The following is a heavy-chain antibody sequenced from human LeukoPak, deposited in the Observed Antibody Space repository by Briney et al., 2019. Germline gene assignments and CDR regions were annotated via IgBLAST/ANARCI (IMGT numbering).Heavy chain of an antibody. V-gene: IGHV1-69*04. CDR2: IIPILGIA. D-gene: IGHD3-10*01. Sequence: GVSVTVSCKASGGTFSSYAISWVRQAPGQGLEWMGRIIPILGIANYAQKFQGRVTITADKSTSTAYMELSSLRSEDTAVYYCARGERVGFGELFTYYYYGMDVWGQGTTVTVSS. CDR1: GGTFSSYA. J-gene: IGHJ6*02. CDR3: ARGERVGFGELFTYYYYGMDV.